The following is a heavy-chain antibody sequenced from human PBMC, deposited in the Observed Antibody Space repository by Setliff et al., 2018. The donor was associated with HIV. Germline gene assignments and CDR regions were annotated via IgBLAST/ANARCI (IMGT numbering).Heavy chain of an antibody. CDR2: IYYSGST. CDR3: ARHSTLYGGNFDY. V-gene: IGHV4-39*01. J-gene: IGHJ4*02. Sequence: SETLSLTCTVSGGSISGSNYYWGWIRQPPGKGLEWIGSIYYSGSTYYNPSLKSRVTISVDTSRNQFSLKLSSVTAADTAVFSCARHSTLYGGNFDYWGQGTLVTVSS. CDR1: GGSISGSNYY. D-gene: IGHD4-17*01.